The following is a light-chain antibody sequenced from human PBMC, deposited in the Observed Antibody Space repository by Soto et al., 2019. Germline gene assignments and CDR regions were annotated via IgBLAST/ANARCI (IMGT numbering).Light chain of an antibody. V-gene: IGLV2-14*01. CDR3: SSYTGSSTLV. J-gene: IGLJ2*01. Sequence: QSALTQPASVSGSPGQSITISCTGTSSDVGGYNYVSWYQQHPGKAPKLMMYDVSNRPSGVSNRFSGSKSGNTASLTISGLQAECEADYYCSSYTGSSTLVFGGGTKLAVL. CDR1: SSDVGGYNY. CDR2: DVS.